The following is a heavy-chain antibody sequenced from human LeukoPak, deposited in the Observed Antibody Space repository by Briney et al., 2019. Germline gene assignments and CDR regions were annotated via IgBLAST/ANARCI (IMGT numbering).Heavy chain of an antibody. D-gene: IGHD6-13*01. CDR2: TSWNSGSI. Sequence: SLTLSCAASGFTFYDYATHWVRHARGKGLEWVSGTSWNSGSIGCADSVKGRFTICRDNAKNSLYLQMNSLRDEDTALYYCAKDGYSSSKIRRYCYYCYYLDFWGKGTTVTVSS. CDR3: AKDGYSSSKIRRYCYYCYYLDF. CDR1: GFTFYDYA. J-gene: IGHJ6*03. V-gene: IGHV3-9*01.